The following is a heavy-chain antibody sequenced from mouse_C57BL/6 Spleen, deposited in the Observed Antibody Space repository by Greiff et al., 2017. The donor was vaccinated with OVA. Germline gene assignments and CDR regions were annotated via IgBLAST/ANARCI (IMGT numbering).Heavy chain of an antibody. Sequence: VQLQQPGAELVKPGASVKLSCKASGYTFTSYWMQWVKQRPGQGLEWIGEIDPSDSYTNYNQKFKGKATLTVDTSSSTAYMQLSSLTSEDSTVYYCARCGFLTPFDDWGQGTTLTVSS. D-gene: IGHD1-1*01. V-gene: IGHV1-50*01. CDR1: GYTFTSYW. CDR2: IDPSDSYT. J-gene: IGHJ2*01. CDR3: ARCGFLTPFDD.